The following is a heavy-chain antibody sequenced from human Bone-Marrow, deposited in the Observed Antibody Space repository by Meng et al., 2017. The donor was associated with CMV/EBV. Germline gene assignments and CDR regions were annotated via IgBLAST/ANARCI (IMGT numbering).Heavy chain of an antibody. CDR3: ARDAAPWRGATPDY. J-gene: IGHJ4*02. CDR2: INSDGSST. Sequence: ESLQISCAASGFTFSSYWMHWVRQAPGKGLVWVSRINSDGSSTSYADSVKGRFTISRDNAKNTLYLQMNSLRAEDTAVYYCARDAAPWRGATPDYWGQGTLVTVSS. V-gene: IGHV3-74*01. CDR1: GFTFSSYW. D-gene: IGHD1-26*01.